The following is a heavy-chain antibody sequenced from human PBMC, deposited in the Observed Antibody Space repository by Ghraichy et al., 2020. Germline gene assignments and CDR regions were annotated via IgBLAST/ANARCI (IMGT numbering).Heavy chain of an antibody. D-gene: IGHD1-26*01. CDR2: ISGSGGST. CDR3: AKAPNSGSYPRTISHFDY. V-gene: IGHV3-23*01. J-gene: IGHJ4*02. Sequence: GGSLRLSCAASGFTFSSYAMSWVRQAPGKGLEWVSGISGSGGSTYNADSVKGRVTISRDNSKNTLYLQMNSLRVEDTAVYYCAKAPNSGSYPRTISHFDYWGQGTLVTVSS. CDR1: GFTFSSYA.